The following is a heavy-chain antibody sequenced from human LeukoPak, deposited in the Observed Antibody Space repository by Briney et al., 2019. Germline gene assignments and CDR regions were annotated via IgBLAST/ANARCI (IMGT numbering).Heavy chain of an antibody. D-gene: IGHD2-2*01. CDR2: INPSGGST. J-gene: IGHJ5*02. V-gene: IGHV1-46*01. CDR3: ARRDCSSTSCYGGGWFDP. Sequence: ASVTVSCKASGYTFTSYYMHWVRQAPGQGLEWMGIINPSGGSTSYAQKFQGRVTMTRDTSTSTVYMELSSLSSEDTAVYYGARRDCSSTSCYGGGWFDPWGQGTLVTVSS. CDR1: GYTFTSYY.